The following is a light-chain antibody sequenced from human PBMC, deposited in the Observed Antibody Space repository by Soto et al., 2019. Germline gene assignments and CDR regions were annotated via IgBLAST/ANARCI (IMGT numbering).Light chain of an antibody. V-gene: IGKV1-39*01. CDR1: QTIAIF. J-gene: IGKJ5*01. CDR2: AAS. CDR3: QQSFHTPPIT. Sequence: DIQMTQSPSSLSASVVDRVTITGLASQTIAIFLNWYQQRPGKAPMLLIYAASSLQSGVPSRFSGSGSGTDFTLTISDLQPEDFATYYCQQSFHTPPITFGQGTRLEIK.